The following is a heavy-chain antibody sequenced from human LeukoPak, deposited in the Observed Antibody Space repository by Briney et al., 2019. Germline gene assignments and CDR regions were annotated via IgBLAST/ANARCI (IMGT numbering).Heavy chain of an antibody. Sequence: SETLSLTCTVSSGSISSYYWSWIRQPAGEGLEWIGRVYTSGSTDYNSSLKSRVAMSLDTSKNQFSLKLRSVTAADTAVYYCARDWNAGSGWFLWFDPWGQGTLVTVSS. D-gene: IGHD6-19*01. CDR1: SGSISSYY. CDR2: VYTSGST. CDR3: ARDWNAGSGWFLWFDP. J-gene: IGHJ5*02. V-gene: IGHV4-4*07.